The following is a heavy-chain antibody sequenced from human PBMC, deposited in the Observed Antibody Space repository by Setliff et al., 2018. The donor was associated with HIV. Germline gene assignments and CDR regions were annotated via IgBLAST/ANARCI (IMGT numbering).Heavy chain of an antibody. V-gene: IGHV4-4*02. D-gene: IGHD2-8*01. Sequence: SETLSLTCAVSGGSISSNKWWSWVRQPPGKGLEWIGEIYHSGSTKYNPSLKSRVTISIHTSKKQFSLDLRSVTGADTAVYYCARSYNGVSYTWGQGVMVTVS. J-gene: IGHJ5*02. CDR2: IYHSGST. CDR1: GGSISSNKW. CDR3: ARSYNGVSYT.